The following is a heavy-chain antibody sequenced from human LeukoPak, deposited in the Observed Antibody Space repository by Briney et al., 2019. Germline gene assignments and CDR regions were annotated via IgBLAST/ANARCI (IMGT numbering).Heavy chain of an antibody. V-gene: IGHV4-31*01. CDR1: GVSINSGGYY. CDR2: IYYSGST. J-gene: IGHJ4*02. Sequence: PSETLSLTCTISGVSINSGGYYWNWIRQHPGKGLDWIGYIYYSGSTYYNPSLKSLITISLDTSKNQFSLYLTSVTAADTAVYYCATTSKWELMYDYWGQGTLVTVSS. D-gene: IGHD1-26*01. CDR3: ATTSKWELMYDY.